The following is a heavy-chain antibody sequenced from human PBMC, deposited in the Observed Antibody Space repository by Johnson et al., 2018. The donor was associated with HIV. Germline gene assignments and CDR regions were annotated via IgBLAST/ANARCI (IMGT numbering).Heavy chain of an antibody. CDR1: GFTFSSYA. D-gene: IGHD6-19*01. CDR2: ISSNGTTK. Sequence: QVQLVESGGGVVQPGGSLRLSCAASGFTFSSYAMHWVRQAPGKGLEYVSAISSNGTTKYYADSVKGRFTISRDNAKNSLYLQMNSLRAEDTAVYYCAREMGWEDAFDIWGQGTMVTVSS. V-gene: IGHV3-64*04. J-gene: IGHJ3*02. CDR3: AREMGWEDAFDI.